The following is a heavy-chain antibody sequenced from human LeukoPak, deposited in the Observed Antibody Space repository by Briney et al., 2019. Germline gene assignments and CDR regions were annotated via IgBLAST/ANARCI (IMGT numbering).Heavy chain of an antibody. CDR2: ISAYNGNT. Sequence: ASVKVSCKASGYTFTSYGISWVRQAPGQGLEWMGWISAYNGNTNYAQKLQGRVTMTTDTSTSTAYMELRSLRSDDTAVYYCARRGTTVTLREWFDPWGQGTLVTLSS. CDR1: GYTFTSYG. CDR3: ARRGTTVTLREWFDP. D-gene: IGHD4-17*01. J-gene: IGHJ5*02. V-gene: IGHV1-18*01.